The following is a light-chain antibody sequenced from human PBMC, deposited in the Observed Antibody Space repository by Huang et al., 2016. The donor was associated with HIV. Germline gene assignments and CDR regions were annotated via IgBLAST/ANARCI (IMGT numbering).Light chain of an antibody. V-gene: IGKV1-39*01. J-gene: IGKJ3*01. CDR1: RSIRRY. CDR2: AVS. CDR3: QQSYVTPFT. Sequence: DIQMTQSPSSLSASIGDRVTITCRASRSIRRYLNWYQEKPGKAPKLLIYAVSRLQSGVTSRFRGSGSGTDFTLTISSLQPEDFATYYCQQSYVTPFTFGPGTKVDIK.